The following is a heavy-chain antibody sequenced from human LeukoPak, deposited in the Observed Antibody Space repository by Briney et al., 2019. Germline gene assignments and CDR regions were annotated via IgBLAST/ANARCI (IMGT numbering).Heavy chain of an antibody. V-gene: IGHV4-30-4*01. CDR1: GGSISSGDYY. Sequence: SETLSLTCTVSGGSISSGDYYWSWIRQSPGKGLEWIGFVYYRGNTYYNPSLKSRVTISIETVKNQFSLRLSSVTAADTAVYYCARVAAHWFDPWGQGTLVTVSS. CDR3: ARVAAHWFDP. D-gene: IGHD6-25*01. J-gene: IGHJ5*02. CDR2: VYYRGNT.